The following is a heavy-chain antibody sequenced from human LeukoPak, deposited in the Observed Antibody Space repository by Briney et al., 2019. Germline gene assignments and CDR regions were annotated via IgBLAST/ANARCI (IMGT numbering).Heavy chain of an antibody. J-gene: IGHJ4*02. CDR1: GFAFSTYA. Sequence: GGSLRLSCAASGFAFSTYAMNWVRQASGKGLEWVSVISGNSISTYYADSAKGRFTISRDNSKNTLYLQMNSLRAEDTAVYYCAKESPHFDYWGQGTLVTVSS. CDR2: ISGNSIST. V-gene: IGHV3-23*01. CDR3: AKESPHFDY.